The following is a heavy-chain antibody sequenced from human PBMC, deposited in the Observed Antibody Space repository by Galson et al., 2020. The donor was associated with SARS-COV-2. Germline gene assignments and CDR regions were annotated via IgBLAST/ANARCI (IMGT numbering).Heavy chain of an antibody. CDR1: GCPISPTIHF. D-gene: IGHD4-17*01. CDR3: ARRGGTVTTQHCDL. CDR2: ISYRVAT. V-gene: IGHV4-39*01. J-gene: IGHJ2*01. Sequence: TSAPLSPTCTLSGCPISPTIHFSGWVRQPPARGVEWSGTISYRVATYYNPSLRSRVTVSVDTSKKQFSLKLNSVTAADTAVYYCARRGGTVTTQHCDLWGRGTLVTVSS.